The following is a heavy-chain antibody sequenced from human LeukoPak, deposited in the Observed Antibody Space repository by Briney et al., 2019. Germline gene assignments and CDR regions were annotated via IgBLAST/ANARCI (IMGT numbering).Heavy chain of an antibody. V-gene: IGHV3-21*01. CDR3: ARDGVGSYDHFDY. Sequence: GGSLRLSCAASGFTFSRYSMNWVRQAPGKGLECVSSLNGNSNYIYYSDSLKGRFTISRDNPKNSLYLQINSLRAEDTAVYFCARDGVGSYDHFDYWGQGTLVTVSS. CDR1: GFTFSRYS. CDR2: LNGNSNYI. D-gene: IGHD1-26*01. J-gene: IGHJ4*02.